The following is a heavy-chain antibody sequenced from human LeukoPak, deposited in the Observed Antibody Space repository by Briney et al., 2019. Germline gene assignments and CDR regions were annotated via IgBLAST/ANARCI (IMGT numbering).Heavy chain of an antibody. CDR1: GFTVSSNY. CDR2: IYSGGST. V-gene: IGHV3-66*02. Sequence: GSLRLSCAASGFTVSSNYMSWVRQAPGKGLEWVSVIYSGGSTYYADSVKGRFTISRDNSKNTLYLQMNSLRAEDTAVYYCARDWHASQGQYYYDSSGYPAALDAFDIWGQGTMVTVSS. CDR3: ARDWHASQGQYYYDSSGYPAALDAFDI. J-gene: IGHJ3*02. D-gene: IGHD3-22*01.